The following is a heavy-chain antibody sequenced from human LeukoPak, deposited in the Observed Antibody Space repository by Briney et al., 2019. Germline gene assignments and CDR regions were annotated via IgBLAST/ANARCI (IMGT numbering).Heavy chain of an antibody. CDR3: ARGPTYCSSSSCLQGE. CDR2: IYYSGST. Sequence: SETLSLTCTVSGGSISSSSYYWGWIRQPPGKGLEWIGSIYYSGSTYYNPSLKSRVTISVDTSKNQFSLKLSSVTAADTAVYYCARGPTYCSSSSCLQGEWGQGTLVTVSS. D-gene: IGHD2-15*01. J-gene: IGHJ4*02. V-gene: IGHV4-39*07. CDR1: GGSISSSSYY.